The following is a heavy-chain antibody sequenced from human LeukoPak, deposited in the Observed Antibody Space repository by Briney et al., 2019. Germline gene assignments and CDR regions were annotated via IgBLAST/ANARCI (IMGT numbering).Heavy chain of an antibody. J-gene: IGHJ4*02. CDR2: IQYDGSNK. CDR3: AKDGELLWFGDLDY. V-gene: IGHV3-30*02. D-gene: IGHD3-10*01. CDR1: GFIFNSYG. Sequence: GGSLRLSCAASGFIFNSYGMHWVRQAPGKGLEWVAFIQYDGSNKYYADSVKGRFTISRDNSKNTVYLQMNSLRAEDTALYYCAKDGELLWFGDLDYWGQGTLVTVSS.